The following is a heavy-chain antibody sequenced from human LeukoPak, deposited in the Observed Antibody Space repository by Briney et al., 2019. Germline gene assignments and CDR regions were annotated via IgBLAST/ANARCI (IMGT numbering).Heavy chain of an antibody. CDR1: GFSFSAFA. CDR3: AKGGAVSSKSITMVRGTRRYYYYMDV. Sequence: VGTLSLSCGASGFSFSAFAMSWVRQAPGKGLGWVSTICGSGEGTTSADSAKGRFTIPRDNSKNTLYLQLNSLRAEDTAVYYCAKGGAVSSKSITMVRGTRRYYYYMDVWGKGTTVTISS. V-gene: IGHV3-23*01. CDR2: ICGSGEGT. D-gene: IGHD3-10*01. J-gene: IGHJ6*03.